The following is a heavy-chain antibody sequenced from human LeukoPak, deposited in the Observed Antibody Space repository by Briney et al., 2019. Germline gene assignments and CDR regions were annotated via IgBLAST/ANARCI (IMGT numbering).Heavy chain of an antibody. CDR1: GYTFTGYY. CDR2: INPNSGGT. Sequence: ASVKVSCKASGYTFTGYYMHWVRQAPGQGLEWMGWINPNSGGTNYAQKFQGWATMTRDTSISTAYMELSRLRSDDTAVYYCARGSAAGPTADFDYWGQGTLVTVSS. V-gene: IGHV1-2*04. CDR3: ARGSAAGPTADFDY. D-gene: IGHD6-13*01. J-gene: IGHJ4*02.